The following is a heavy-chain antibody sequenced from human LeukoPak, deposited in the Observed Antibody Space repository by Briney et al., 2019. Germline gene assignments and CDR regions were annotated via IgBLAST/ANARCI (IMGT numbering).Heavy chain of an antibody. V-gene: IGHV3-21*01. CDR3: AKKSIDYDFWSAFDI. J-gene: IGHJ3*02. Sequence: TGGSLRLSCAASGFTFSSYSMNWVRQAPGKGLEWVSFITSSNSHIYYADSVKGRFTISRDTSKNTLYLQMKSLRPEDTALYYCAKKSIDYDFWSAFDIWGQGTMVTVSS. CDR1: GFTFSSYS. D-gene: IGHD3-3*01. CDR2: ITSSNSHI.